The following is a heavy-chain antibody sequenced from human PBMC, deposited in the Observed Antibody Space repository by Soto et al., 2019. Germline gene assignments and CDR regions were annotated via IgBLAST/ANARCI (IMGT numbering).Heavy chain of an antibody. CDR2: INHSGST. J-gene: IGHJ4*02. D-gene: IGHD3-3*01. Sequence: SETLSLTCAVYGGSFSGYYWSWIRQPPGKGLEWIGEINHSGSTNYNPSLKSRVTISVDTSKNQFSLKLSSVTAADTAVYYCARVQLRWSGPGHHDYWGQGTLVTVSS. CDR1: GGSFSGYY. CDR3: ARVQLRWSGPGHHDY. V-gene: IGHV4-34*01.